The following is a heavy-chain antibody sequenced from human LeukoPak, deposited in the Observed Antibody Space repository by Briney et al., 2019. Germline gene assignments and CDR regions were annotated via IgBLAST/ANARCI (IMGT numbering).Heavy chain of an antibody. Sequence: GGSLRLSCAASGFTFSSYWMSWVRQAPGMGLEWVANIKQDGSEKYYVDSVKGRFTISRDNAKNSLYLQMNSLRAEDTAVYYCARDRITMVRGLLTYFDYWGQGTLVTVSS. J-gene: IGHJ4*02. CDR2: IKQDGSEK. CDR1: GFTFSSYW. D-gene: IGHD3-10*01. CDR3: ARDRITMVRGLLTYFDY. V-gene: IGHV3-7*03.